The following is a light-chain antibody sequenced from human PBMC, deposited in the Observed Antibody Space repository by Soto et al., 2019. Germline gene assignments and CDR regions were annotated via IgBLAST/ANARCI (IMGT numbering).Light chain of an antibody. V-gene: IGLV1-44*01. Sequence: QSVLTQPPSASGTPGRRVTISCSGSSSNIGSNTINWYQQLPGTAPKLLIYGNNQRPSGVPDRFTGSKSRTSASLAISGLQSEDEADYYCATWDDSLNVHFGGGTKLTVL. CDR3: ATWDDSLNVH. CDR1: SSNIGSNT. CDR2: GNN. J-gene: IGLJ2*01.